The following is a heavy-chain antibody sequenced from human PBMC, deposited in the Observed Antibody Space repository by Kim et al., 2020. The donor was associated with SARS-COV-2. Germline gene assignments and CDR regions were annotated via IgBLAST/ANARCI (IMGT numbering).Heavy chain of an antibody. CDR2: IAGDGSSI. CDR1: GFTVRGYW. CDR3: TRNPEGNSGHFDV. D-gene: IGHD5-12*01. V-gene: IGHV3-74*01. Sequence: GGSLRLSCAASGFTVRGYWMHWVRQVPGEGLVWVSRIAGDGSSITYADSVKGRFTISRDNAKNTLYLQMNSLRVEDMAFYHCTRNPEGNSGHFDVWGQGTMVTVSS. J-gene: IGHJ3*01.